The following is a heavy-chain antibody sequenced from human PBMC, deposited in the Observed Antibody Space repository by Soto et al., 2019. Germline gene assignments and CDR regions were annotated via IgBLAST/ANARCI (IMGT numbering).Heavy chain of an antibody. V-gene: IGHV3-15*07. J-gene: IGHJ4*02. D-gene: IGHD3-3*01. CDR2: VKSKADGGTA. CDR1: GFSITNTW. CDR3: NSYPDFWGGHTPL. Sequence: EVQLVESGGVLVQPGGSLRLSCAASGFSITNTWMHWVRQAPGKGLEWVGRVKSKADGGTADYAAPVKGRFTVSRDDSKNTQYLQMNSLKMEDTAVYYCNSYPDFWGGHTPLWGQGTLVTVSS.